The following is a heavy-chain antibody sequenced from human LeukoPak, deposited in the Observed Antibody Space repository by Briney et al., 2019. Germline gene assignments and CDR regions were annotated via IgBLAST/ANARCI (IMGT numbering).Heavy chain of an antibody. D-gene: IGHD5-12*01. CDR2: ISGSGGDT. V-gene: IGHV3-23*01. J-gene: IGHJ4*02. Sequence: GGSLRLSCAASGFNFNYYAMNWVRQAPGKGLECVSGISGSGGDTYYADSVKGRFTISRDNAKNSLYLQMNSLRAEDTAVYYCAREGWLRSPFDYWGQGTLVTVSS. CDR3: AREGWLRSPFDY. CDR1: GFNFNYYA.